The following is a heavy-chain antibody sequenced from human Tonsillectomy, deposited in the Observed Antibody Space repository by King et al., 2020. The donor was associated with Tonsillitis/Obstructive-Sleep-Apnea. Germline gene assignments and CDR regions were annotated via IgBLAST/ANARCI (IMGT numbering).Heavy chain of an antibody. CDR3: ACRYYDFWSGYPYYYYYYMDV. J-gene: IGHJ6*03. CDR1: GYTLTELS. D-gene: IGHD3-3*01. V-gene: IGHV1-24*01. CDR2: FDPEDGET. Sequence: QLVQSGAEVKKPGASVKVSCKVSGYTLTELSMHWGRQAPGKGLEWRGGFDPEDGETIYAQKFQGRVTMTEDTSTDTAYMELSSLRSEDTAVYYCACRYYDFWSGYPYYYYYYMDVWGKGTTVTVSS.